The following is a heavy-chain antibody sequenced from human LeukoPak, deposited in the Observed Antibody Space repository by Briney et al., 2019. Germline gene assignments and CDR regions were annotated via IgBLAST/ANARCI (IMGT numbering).Heavy chain of an antibody. V-gene: IGHV1-18*01. CDR3: AREASSGPTFDY. CDR2: ISAYNGNT. D-gene: IGHD6-19*01. Sequence: ASVKVSCKASGYTFTSYGISWVRQAPGQGLEWMGWISAYNGNTNYAQKLQGRVTMTTDTSTSTAYMELSSLRSEDTAVYYCAREASSGPTFDYWGQGTLVTVSS. J-gene: IGHJ4*02. CDR1: GYTFTSYG.